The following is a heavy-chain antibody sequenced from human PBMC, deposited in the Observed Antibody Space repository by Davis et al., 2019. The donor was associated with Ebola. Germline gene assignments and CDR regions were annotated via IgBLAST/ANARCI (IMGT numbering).Heavy chain of an antibody. V-gene: IGHV4-34*01. J-gene: IGHJ5*02. CDR3: ARVLGEHYYGSGSSTWFDP. Sequence: MPSETLSLTCAIYDGSFTGYFWSWIRQPPGKGLEWIGEINHSGSTNYNPSLKSRVTISVDTSKNQFSLKLSSVTAADTAVYYCARVLGEHYYGSGSSTWFDPWGQGTLVTVSS. D-gene: IGHD3-10*01. CDR2: INHSGST. CDR1: DGSFTGYF.